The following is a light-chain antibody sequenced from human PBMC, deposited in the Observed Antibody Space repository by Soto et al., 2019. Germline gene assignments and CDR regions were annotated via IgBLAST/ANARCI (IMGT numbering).Light chain of an antibody. J-gene: IGLJ3*02. Sequence: QSALTQPASVSGSPGQSITIYCTGTRSDVGGYKYVSWYQQHPGKVPKLMIYEVSNRPSGVSNRFSGSKSGNTASLTISGLQAEDEADYYCSSYTSSSTLWVFGGGTKLIVL. CDR3: SSYTSSSTLWV. CDR2: EVS. CDR1: RSDVGGYKY. V-gene: IGLV2-14*01.